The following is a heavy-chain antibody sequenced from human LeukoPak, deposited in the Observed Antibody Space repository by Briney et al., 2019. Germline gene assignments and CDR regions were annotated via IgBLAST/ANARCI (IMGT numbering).Heavy chain of an antibody. D-gene: IGHD6-13*01. Sequence: GGSLRLSCAASGFTFSTYAMTWVRQAPGRGLEWVSAISGSGGRTYYADSVKGRFTISRDNSKNTLNLQMNSLRADDTAVYYCAKDSGFAYSSSWYRVDAFDIWGQGTMVTVSS. J-gene: IGHJ3*02. CDR2: ISGSGGRT. CDR3: AKDSGFAYSSSWYRVDAFDI. CDR1: GFTFSTYA. V-gene: IGHV3-23*01.